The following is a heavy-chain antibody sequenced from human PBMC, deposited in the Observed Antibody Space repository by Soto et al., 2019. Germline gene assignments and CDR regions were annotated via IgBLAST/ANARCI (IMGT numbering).Heavy chain of an antibody. D-gene: IGHD3-9*01. CDR3: ATGSIYNILTGSFAFDY. J-gene: IGHJ4*02. Sequence: ASVKVSCKASGYTFTSYAMHWVRQAPGKGLEWMGGFDSEDGETIYAQKFQGRVTMTEDTSTDTAYMELSSLRSEDTAVYYCATGSIYNILTGSFAFDYWGQGTLVTVSS. CDR1: GYTFTSYA. V-gene: IGHV1-24*01. CDR2: FDSEDGET.